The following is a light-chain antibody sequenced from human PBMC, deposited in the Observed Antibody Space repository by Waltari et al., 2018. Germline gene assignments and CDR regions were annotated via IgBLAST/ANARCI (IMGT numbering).Light chain of an antibody. J-gene: IGLJ2*01. CDR3: NSYAGSNTVV. CDR2: DVT. Sequence: QSALPQPPSASGSPGQPVTISCPGTRSHFGGFNCLPWYQQQPAKAPKLIIYDVTRRPSGVPDRFSGSKSGNTAYLTVSGLQADDEADYYCNSYAGSNTVVFGGGTRLTVL. V-gene: IGLV2-8*01. CDR1: RSHFGGFNC.